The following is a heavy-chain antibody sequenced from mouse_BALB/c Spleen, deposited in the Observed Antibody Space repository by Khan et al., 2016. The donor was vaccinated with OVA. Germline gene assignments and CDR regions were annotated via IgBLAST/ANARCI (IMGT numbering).Heavy chain of an antibody. V-gene: IGHV2-6-7*01. CDR1: GFSLTGYG. Sequence: QVQLKESGPGLVAPSQSLSITCTVSGFSLTGYGVNWVRQPPGKGLEWLGMIWGDGSTDYNSALKSRLNLSKDNSKSQVFLKMNSLQTDDTARYYGARAYYGNYREAMDYGGHGTSVTVSS. J-gene: IGHJ4*01. D-gene: IGHD2-10*01. CDR2: IWGDGST. CDR3: ARAYYGNYREAMDY.